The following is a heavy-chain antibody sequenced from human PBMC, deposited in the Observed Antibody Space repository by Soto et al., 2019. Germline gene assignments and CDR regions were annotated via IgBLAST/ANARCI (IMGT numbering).Heavy chain of an antibody. CDR2: IYWNDDK. V-gene: IGHV2-5*01. D-gene: IGHD1-1*01. CDR1: GFSLSTSGVG. J-gene: IGHJ6*02. Sequence: SGPTLVNPTQTLTLTCTFSGFSLSTSGVGVGWIRQPPGKALEWLALIYWNDDKRYSPSLTSRLTITKDTSKNQVVLTMTNMDPVDTATYYCALERDWNDGSGGMDVWGQGTTVTVSS. CDR3: ALERDWNDGSGGMDV.